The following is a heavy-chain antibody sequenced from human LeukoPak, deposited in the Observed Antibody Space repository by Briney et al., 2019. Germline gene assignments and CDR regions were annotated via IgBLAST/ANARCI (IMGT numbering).Heavy chain of an antibody. CDR3: ALLGRYYDSSGYYYDRVFDY. Sequence: PGRSRRLAWAASGFTFSSYGMRWVRQAPGKGLEWVAVISYDGSNKYYADSVKGRFTISRDNSKNTLYLQMNSLRAEDTAVYYCALLGRYYDSSGYYYDRVFDYWGQGTLVTVSS. CDR1: GFTFSSYG. J-gene: IGHJ4*02. D-gene: IGHD3-22*01. CDR2: ISYDGSNK. V-gene: IGHV3-30*03.